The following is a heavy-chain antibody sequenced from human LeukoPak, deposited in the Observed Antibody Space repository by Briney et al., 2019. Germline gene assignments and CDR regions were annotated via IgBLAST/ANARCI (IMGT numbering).Heavy chain of an antibody. CDR1: GYSFTSYW. CDR2: IYPGDSDT. J-gene: IGHJ4*02. V-gene: IGHV5-51*01. D-gene: IGHD5-12*01. Sequence: GESLKISCKGSGYSFTSYWIGWVRQMPGKGLEWMGIIYPGDSDTRYSPSFQGQVTTSADKSISTAYLQWSSLKASDTAMYYCARHLLSFGVGYDLDYWGQGTLVTVSS. CDR3: ARHLLSFGVGYDLDY.